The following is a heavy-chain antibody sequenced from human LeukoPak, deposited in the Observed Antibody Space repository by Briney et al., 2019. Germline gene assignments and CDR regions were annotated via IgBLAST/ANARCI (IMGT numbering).Heavy chain of an antibody. J-gene: IGHJ4*02. D-gene: IGHD2-2*01. V-gene: IGHV3-23*01. CDR2: ISGSGGST. Sequence: GGSLRLSCAASGFTFSSYAMSWVRQAPGKGLEWVSAISGSGGSTYYADSVKGRFTISRDNPKNTLYLQMNSLRAEDTAVYYCATVFSSSNEFFDYWGQGALVTVSS. CDR1: GFTFSSYA. CDR3: ATVFSSSNEFFDY.